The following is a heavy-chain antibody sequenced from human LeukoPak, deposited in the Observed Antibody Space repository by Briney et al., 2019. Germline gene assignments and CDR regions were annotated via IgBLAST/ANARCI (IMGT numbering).Heavy chain of an antibody. V-gene: IGHV3-23*01. J-gene: IGHJ6*03. CDR1: GFTFSSYA. CDR3: AKGGKKLERRSPYYYYYMDV. Sequence: TGGSLRLSCAASGFTFSSYAMGWVRQAPGKGLEWVSAISGSGAGTYYADSVKGRFTISRDNSKNTLYLQMNSLRAEDTAVYYCAKGGKKLERRSPYYYYYMDVWGKGTTVTISS. CDR2: ISGSGAGT. D-gene: IGHD1-1*01.